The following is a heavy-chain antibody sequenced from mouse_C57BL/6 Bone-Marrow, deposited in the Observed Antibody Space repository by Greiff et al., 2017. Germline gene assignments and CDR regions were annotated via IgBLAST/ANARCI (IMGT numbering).Heavy chain of an antibody. V-gene: IGHV2-5*01. CDR1: GFSLTSYG. CDR3: AKNGFPYNSNCVDWYFDV. D-gene: IGHD2-5*01. CDR2: IWRGGST. Sequence: QVQLQQSGPGLVQPSQSLSITCTVSGFSLTSYGVHWVRQSPGKGLEWMGEIWRGGSTDYNAAFMSRLSITKDTSKSQVFFKRNSLQADDTAIYYCAKNGFPYNSNCVDWYFDVWGTGTTLTVSS. J-gene: IGHJ1*03.